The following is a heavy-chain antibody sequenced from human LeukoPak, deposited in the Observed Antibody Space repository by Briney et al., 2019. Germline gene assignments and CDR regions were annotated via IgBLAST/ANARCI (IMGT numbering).Heavy chain of an antibody. J-gene: IGHJ4*02. D-gene: IGHD2-15*01. CDR3: ASYCSGGSCAGDY. CDR2: FYHSGST. CDR1: GYSISSGYY. Sequence: PSETLSLTCTISGYSISSGYYWGWIRQPPGKGLEWIGNFYHSGSTYYNPSLKSRVTFSVDTSKNQFSLKLSSVTAADTAVYYCASYCSGGSCAGDYWGQGTLVTVSS. V-gene: IGHV4-38-2*02.